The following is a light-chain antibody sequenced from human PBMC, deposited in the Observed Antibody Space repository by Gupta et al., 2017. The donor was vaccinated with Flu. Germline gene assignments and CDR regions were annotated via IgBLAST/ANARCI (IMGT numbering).Light chain of an antibody. J-gene: IGKJ3*01. Sequence: EIVLTLIPGTLSLPPGERATLSCRASQSISSSYLAWYQQKPGQAPRLLIYAASSRATGIPDRFSGSGSGTXFTLTIXRLEPEDFAVYYCQQYGSFRFTFGXGTKVDIK. CDR1: QSISSSY. V-gene: IGKV3-20*01. CDR2: AAS. CDR3: QQYGSFRFT.